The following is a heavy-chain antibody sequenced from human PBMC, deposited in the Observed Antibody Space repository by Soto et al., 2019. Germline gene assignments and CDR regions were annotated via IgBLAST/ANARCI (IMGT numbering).Heavy chain of an antibody. Sequence: QLVQSGDEVKKPGASVKVLCRASGYIFNSVGISWLRQVPGQGLEWMGWVSTYSEHTKSVQKFQDRVTLTADTSTSTVQMEMRSLRSADTAVYYCARDLNWNNVLGFDSWGQGTLVNVSS. CDR3: ARDLNWNNVLGFDS. J-gene: IGHJ4*02. V-gene: IGHV1-18*04. CDR2: VSTYSEHT. D-gene: IGHD1-20*01. CDR1: GYIFNSVG.